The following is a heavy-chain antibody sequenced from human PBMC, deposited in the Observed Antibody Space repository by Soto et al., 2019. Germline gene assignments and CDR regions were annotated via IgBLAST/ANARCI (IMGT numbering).Heavy chain of an antibody. D-gene: IGHD5-12*01. J-gene: IGHJ6*02. CDR1: RGSGRSDNYY. CDR2: ISNSGNT. CDR3: AREIPRDGYIFGSGAMDV. Sequence: QVQLQESGPGLVKPSETLSLTCGVSRGSGRSDNYYWSWIRQTSGKGLEWIGFISNSGNTKYIHTLKSRVTMSRDTSKNHFSLELTSVTAADTAVYYCAREIPRDGYIFGSGAMDVWGQGTTVTVSS. V-gene: IGHV4-61*03.